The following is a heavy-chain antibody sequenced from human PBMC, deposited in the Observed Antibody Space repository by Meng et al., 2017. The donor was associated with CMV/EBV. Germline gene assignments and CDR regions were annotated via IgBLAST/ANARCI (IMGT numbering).Heavy chain of an antibody. CDR3: AREGEAYCGGDCSS. D-gene: IGHD2-21*01. J-gene: IGHJ4*02. V-gene: IGHV3-48*04. CDR2: ISSSSSTI. CDR1: GFTFSSYS. Sequence: GESLKISCAASGFTFSSYSMNWVRQAPGKGLEWVSYISSSSSTIYYADSVKGRFTISRDNAKNSLYLQMNSLRAEDTAVYYCAREGEAYCGGDCSSWGQGTLVTSPQ.